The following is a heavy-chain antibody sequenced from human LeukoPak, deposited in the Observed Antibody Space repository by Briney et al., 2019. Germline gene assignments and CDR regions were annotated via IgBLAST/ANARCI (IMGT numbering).Heavy chain of an antibody. D-gene: IGHD3-16*01. CDR3: ARVGEFGINSAMVLPD. J-gene: IGHJ4*02. V-gene: IGHV1-69*13. CDR2: IIPIFRRA. Sequence: ASVKISCKVSGGTFSSYGFSWVRQAPGQGLEWMGGIIPIFRRANYAQKFQDRLTITADESTTEVYMELTRLKSDDTAIYYCARVGEFGINSAMVLPDWGQGSLVTVSS. CDR1: GGTFSSYG.